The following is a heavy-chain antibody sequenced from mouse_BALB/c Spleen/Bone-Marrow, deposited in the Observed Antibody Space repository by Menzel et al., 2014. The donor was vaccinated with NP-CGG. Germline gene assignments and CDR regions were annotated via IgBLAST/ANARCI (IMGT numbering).Heavy chain of an antibody. CDR2: INPGSGGT. CDR3: ARHYFDY. J-gene: IGHJ2*01. Sequence: QVQLQQSGAELVRPGTSVKVSCKASGYAFTNYLIEWVKQRPGQGLEWIGVINPGSGGTNYNEKFKGKVTLTADKSSSTAYMQLSSLTSDDSAVYFCARHYFDYWGQGTTLTVSS. V-gene: IGHV1-54*01. CDR1: GYAFTNYL.